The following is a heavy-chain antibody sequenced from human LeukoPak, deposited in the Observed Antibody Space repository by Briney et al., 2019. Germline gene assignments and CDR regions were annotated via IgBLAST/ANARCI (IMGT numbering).Heavy chain of an antibody. J-gene: IGHJ4*02. CDR2: IDPSVSYS. CDR1: GQNLRTHY. D-gene: IGHD3-16*01. Sequence: GESLRISCADSGQNLRTHYINWLRQMPGKGLEWMGRIDPSVSYSDYSPSFQGHVTKNADKSTNTAYLQWNSLKTSDTAIYYCARRPAGVLADTDFLESWGQGTLVIVSS. V-gene: IGHV5-10-1*01. CDR3: ARRPAGVLADTDFLES.